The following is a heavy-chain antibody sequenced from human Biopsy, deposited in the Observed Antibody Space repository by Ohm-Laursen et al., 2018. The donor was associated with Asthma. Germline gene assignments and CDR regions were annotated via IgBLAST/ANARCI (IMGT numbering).Heavy chain of an antibody. D-gene: IGHD4-17*01. CDR2: HDHEEGGT. J-gene: IGHJ4*02. CDR3: ASDFPKDYVRYNFQF. V-gene: IGHV1-24*01. Sequence: GSSVKASCKISGYTLTDLSMHWVRQAPGQGLEWIGGHDHEEGGTVNARRFQGRVTMTEDTSTDTAYMELSSLSSDDTAVYYCASDFPKDYVRYNFQFWGQGTLVTVSS. CDR1: GYTLTDLS.